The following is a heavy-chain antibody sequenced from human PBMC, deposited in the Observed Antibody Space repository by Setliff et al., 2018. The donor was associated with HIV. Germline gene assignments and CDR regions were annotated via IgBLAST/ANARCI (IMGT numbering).Heavy chain of an antibody. V-gene: IGHV5-51*01. CDR2: IYPGDSDT. J-gene: IGHJ4*02. CDR3: VMPPGP. D-gene: IGHD2-2*01. Sequence: PGESLKISCQASGYSVTKLWIGWVRQMPGKGLEWMGLIYPGDSDTRYSPSFQGQVTISADKSTNPLFLHLGSLKASDTAMYYRVMPPGPWGRGTLVTVSS. CDR1: GYSVTKLW.